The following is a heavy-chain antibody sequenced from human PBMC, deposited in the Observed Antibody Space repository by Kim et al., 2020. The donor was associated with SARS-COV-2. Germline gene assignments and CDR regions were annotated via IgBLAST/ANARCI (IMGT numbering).Heavy chain of an antibody. J-gene: IGHJ6*02. V-gene: IGHV1-2*04. CDR3: ARAPLLLWFGELSGGMDV. CDR2: INPNSGGT. Sequence: ASVKVSCKASGYTFTGYYMHWVRQAPGQGLEWMGWINPNSGGTNYAQKFQGWVTMTRDTSISTAYMELSRLRSDDTAVYYCARAPLLLWFGELSGGMDVWGQGTTVTVSS. CDR1: GYTFTGYY. D-gene: IGHD3-10*01.